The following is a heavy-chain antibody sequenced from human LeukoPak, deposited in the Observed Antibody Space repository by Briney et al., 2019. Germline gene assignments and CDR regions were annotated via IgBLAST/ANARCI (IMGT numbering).Heavy chain of an antibody. Sequence: SETLSLTCTVSGGSISSGGNYWSWIRQHPGKGLEGIGYIDDSRSTYYNPSLKIRVTTTVETSKNQFSLKLSSVTAAGTAVYYCARVVGVHPPDILPAQGAFDIWGQGTMVTVSS. D-gene: IGHD3-9*01. CDR2: IDDSRST. V-gene: IGHV4-31*03. J-gene: IGHJ3*02. CDR1: GGSISSGGNY. CDR3: ARVVGVHPPDILPAQGAFDI.